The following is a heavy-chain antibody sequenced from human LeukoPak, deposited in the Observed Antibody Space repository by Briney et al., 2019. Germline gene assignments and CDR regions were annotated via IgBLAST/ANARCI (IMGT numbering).Heavy chain of an antibody. CDR3: ARERGGDCTTTTCRYGMDV. J-gene: IGHJ6*02. Sequence: GGSLRLSCAASGFTVSGTYMSWVRQAPGKGLEWVSVIYSSGTTYYADSVKGRFTISRDTSKNTLYLQMNSLRAEDTAVYYCARERGGDCTTTTCRYGMDVWGQGTTVTDSS. CDR1: GFTVSGTY. D-gene: IGHD2-2*01. CDR2: IYSSGTT. V-gene: IGHV3-53*01.